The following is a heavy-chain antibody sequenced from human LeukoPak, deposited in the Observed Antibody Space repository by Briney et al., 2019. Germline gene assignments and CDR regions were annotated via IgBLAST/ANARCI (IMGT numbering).Heavy chain of an antibody. V-gene: IGHV3-30*04. CDR3: AKDSSTGWHYFDY. CDR2: ISYDESNR. Sequence: GGSLRLSCAASGFTFSSYAMHWVRQAPGKGLEWVAVISYDESNRHYADSVKGRFTISRDTSRNTLYLQMDSLRAEDTALYYCAKDSSTGWHYFDYWGQGTVVTVSS. CDR1: GFTFSSYA. D-gene: IGHD2-2*01. J-gene: IGHJ4*02.